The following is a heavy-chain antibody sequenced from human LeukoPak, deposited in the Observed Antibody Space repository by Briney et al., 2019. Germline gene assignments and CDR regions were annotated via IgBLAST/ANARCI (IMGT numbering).Heavy chain of an antibody. CDR3: ARGDPPRFGVVTYVHDY. Sequence: ASVKVSCKASGYTFTGYYMHWVRQAPGQGLEWMGWINPNSGGTNYAQKFQGRVTMARDTSTSTAYMELSRLRSDDTAVYYCARGDPPRFGVVTYVHDYWGQGTLVTVSS. CDR2: INPNSGGT. V-gene: IGHV1-2*02. CDR1: GYTFTGYY. D-gene: IGHD3-3*01. J-gene: IGHJ4*02.